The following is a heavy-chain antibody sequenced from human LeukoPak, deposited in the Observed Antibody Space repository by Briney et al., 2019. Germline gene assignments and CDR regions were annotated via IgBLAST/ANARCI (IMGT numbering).Heavy chain of an antibody. J-gene: IGHJ5*02. Sequence: SETLSLTCTVSGGSISSSSYYWGWIRQPPGKGLEWIGSIYYSGSTYYNPSLKSRVTISVDTSKNQFSLKLSSVTAADTAVYYCARHPVGATSAFDPWGQGTLVTVSS. CDR2: IYYSGST. V-gene: IGHV4-39*01. CDR3: ARHPVGATSAFDP. CDR1: GGSISSSSYY. D-gene: IGHD1-26*01.